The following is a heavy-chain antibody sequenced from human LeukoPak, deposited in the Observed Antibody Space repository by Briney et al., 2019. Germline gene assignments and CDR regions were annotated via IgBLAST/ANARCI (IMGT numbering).Heavy chain of an antibody. CDR2: VYTNGGT. J-gene: IGHJ6*03. CDR3: AGGHSGSSAKILYYYYMDV. D-gene: IGHD1-26*01. CDR1: GGSINSDF. V-gene: IGHV4-4*07. Sequence: SETLSLTCVVSGGSINSDFWSWIRRPAGKGLEWIGRVYTNGGTNYNPSLKSRVTISIDTAKNQFSLRVRSVTAADTAIYYCAGGHSGSSAKILYYYYMDVWGKGTTVTVSS.